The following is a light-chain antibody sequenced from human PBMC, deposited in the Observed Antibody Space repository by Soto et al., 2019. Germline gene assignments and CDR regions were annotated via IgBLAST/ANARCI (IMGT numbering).Light chain of an antibody. CDR2: GAS. Sequence: EIVMTQSPATLSVSPGERATLSCRASQSVSSNLAWYQQKPGQAPRLLIYGASTRANGIPARFSRSGSGTEYNLTISSLPCEDFAVYYCQQYNNWPISFGQGTRLQIK. J-gene: IGKJ5*01. CDR3: QQYNNWPIS. CDR1: QSVSSN. V-gene: IGKV3-15*01.